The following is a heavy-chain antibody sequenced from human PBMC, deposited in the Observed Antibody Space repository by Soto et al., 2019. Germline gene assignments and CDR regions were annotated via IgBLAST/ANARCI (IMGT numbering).Heavy chain of an antibody. Sequence: PVKVSCKASGGTFSSYAISWVRQAPGQGLEWMGGIIPIFGTANYAQKFQGRVTITADKSTSTAYMELSSLRSEDTAVYYCARAGIVVVPAASRSPTQALGVWGQGTTVTVSS. V-gene: IGHV1-69*06. CDR2: IIPIFGTA. CDR3: ARAGIVVVPAASRSPTQALGV. D-gene: IGHD2-2*01. J-gene: IGHJ6*02. CDR1: GGTFSSYA.